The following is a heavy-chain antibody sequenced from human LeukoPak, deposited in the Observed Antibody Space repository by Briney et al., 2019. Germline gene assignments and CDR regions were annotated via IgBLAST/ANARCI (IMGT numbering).Heavy chain of an antibody. V-gene: IGHV4-39*07. D-gene: IGHD1-26*01. CDR1: GGSISSSSYY. J-gene: IGHJ4*02. Sequence: SETLSLTCTVSGGSISSSSYYWGWIRQPPGKGLEWIGSIYYSGSTYYNPSLKSRVTISVDTSKNQFSLKLSSVTAADTAVYYCARVRFSGSYSGVRFDYWGQGTLVTVSS. CDR3: ARVRFSGSYSGVRFDY. CDR2: IYYSGST.